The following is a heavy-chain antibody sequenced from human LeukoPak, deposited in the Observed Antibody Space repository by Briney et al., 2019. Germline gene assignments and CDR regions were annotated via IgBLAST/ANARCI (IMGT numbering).Heavy chain of an antibody. D-gene: IGHD6-13*01. CDR3: ARHRAAADPFDY. V-gene: IGHV5-10-1*01. J-gene: IGHJ4*02. CDR1: GYSFTSYW. CDR2: IDPSDSYT. Sequence: PGESLKISCKGSGYSFTSYWISWVRQMPGKGLEWMGRIDPSDSYTNYSPPFQGHVTISADKSISTAYLQWSSLKASDTAMYYCARHRAAADPFDYWGQGTLVTVSS.